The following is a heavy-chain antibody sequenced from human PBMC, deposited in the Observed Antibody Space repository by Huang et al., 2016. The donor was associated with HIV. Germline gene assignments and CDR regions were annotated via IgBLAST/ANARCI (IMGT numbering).Heavy chain of an antibody. CDR1: GFTFSSYA. J-gene: IGHJ4*02. D-gene: IGHD3-22*01. CDR3: ARDRSYDSSHYYYELDY. CDR2: ISYDGSNK. Sequence: QVQLVESGGGVVQPGRSLRLSCAASGFTFSSYALHWVRQAPGKGLEWVAVISYDGSNKYYPDSVKGRFTISRDNSKNTLYLQMNSLRAEDTAVYYCARDRSYDSSHYYYELDYWGQGTLVTVSS. V-gene: IGHV3-30-3*01.